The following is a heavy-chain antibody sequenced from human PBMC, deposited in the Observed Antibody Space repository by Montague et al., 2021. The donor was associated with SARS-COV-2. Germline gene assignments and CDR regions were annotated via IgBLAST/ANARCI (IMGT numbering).Heavy chain of an antibody. Sequence: SLRLSWAASGFTFSSYAMHWVRQAPGKGLEWVAVISYDGSNKYYADSVKGRFTISRDNSKNTLYLQMNSLRAEDTAVYYCARVSRGSYYNWFDPWGQGTLVTVSS. CDR2: ISYDGSNK. CDR1: GFTFSSYA. V-gene: IGHV3-30-3*01. J-gene: IGHJ5*02. CDR3: ARVSRGSYYNWFDP. D-gene: IGHD1-26*01.